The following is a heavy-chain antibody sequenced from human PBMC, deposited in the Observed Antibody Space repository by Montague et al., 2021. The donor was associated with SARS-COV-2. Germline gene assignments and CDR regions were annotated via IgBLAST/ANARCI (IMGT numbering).Heavy chain of an antibody. Sequence: TLSLTCNVSGGSMISGGYYWSWIRQLPGKGLEWIGYVYSGGTTYYNPSPKSRVTISEDMSKNQFSLRLTSVTAADTAVYYCVRDGGLRFSGGAMDVWGQGTTVTVS. V-gene: IGHV4-31*03. CDR1: GGSMISGGYY. CDR2: VYSGGTT. D-gene: IGHD3-3*01. CDR3: VRDGGLRFSGGAMDV. J-gene: IGHJ6*02.